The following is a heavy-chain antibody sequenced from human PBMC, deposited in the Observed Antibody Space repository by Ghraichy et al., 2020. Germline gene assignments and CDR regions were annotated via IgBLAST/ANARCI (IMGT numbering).Heavy chain of an antibody. CDR1: GFTFDDYA. D-gene: IGHD3-10*01. Sequence: GESLNISCAASGFTFDDYAMHWVRQAPGKGLEWVSLISGDGGSTYYADSVKGRFTISRDNSKNSLYLQMNSLRTEDTALYYCAKDRLIGSLDYWGQGTLVTVSS. CDR3: AKDRLIGSLDY. V-gene: IGHV3-43*02. J-gene: IGHJ4*02. CDR2: ISGDGGST.